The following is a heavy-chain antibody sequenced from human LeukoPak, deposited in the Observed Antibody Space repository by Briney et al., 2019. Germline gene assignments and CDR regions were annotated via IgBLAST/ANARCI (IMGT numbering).Heavy chain of an antibody. V-gene: IGHV3-7*01. J-gene: IGHJ3*02. CDR2: IMHNGGAK. D-gene: IGHD3/OR15-3a*01. Sequence: GGSLRLSRAASGFTFSSYSMSWVRQAPGKGLEWVANIMHNGGAKYYVDSVKGRFTISRDNAKNSLYLQMNSLRAEDTAVYYCARGVDWGSDSFDIWGQGTMVTVSS. CDR3: ARGVDWGSDSFDI. CDR1: GFTFSSYS.